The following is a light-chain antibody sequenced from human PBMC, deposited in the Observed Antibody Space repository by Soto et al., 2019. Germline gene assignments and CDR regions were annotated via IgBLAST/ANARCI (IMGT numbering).Light chain of an antibody. CDR3: SSYAGSNNFDV. J-gene: IGLJ1*01. Sequence: QSALTQPPSASGSPGQSVTISCTGTSSVVGGYNYVSWYQQHPGKAPKLMIYEVSKRPSGVPDRFSGSKSGNTASLTVSGLQSEDEADYYCSSYAGSNNFDVFGTGTKVTVL. CDR1: SSVVGGYNY. CDR2: EVS. V-gene: IGLV2-8*01.